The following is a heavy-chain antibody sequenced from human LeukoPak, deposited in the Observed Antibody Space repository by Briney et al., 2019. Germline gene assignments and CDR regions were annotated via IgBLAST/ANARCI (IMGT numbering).Heavy chain of an antibody. CDR1: GFTVTTNY. D-gene: IGHD3-3*01. V-gene: IGHV3-53*04. CDR3: ARGDFWSGYYTGLY. J-gene: IGHJ4*02. Sequence: GGSLGLSCAASGFTVTTNYMSCVRQAPGKGLEWVSVIYSGGSTYYADSVKGRFTISRHNSKNTLYLQMDSLRDEDTAVYYCARGDFWSGYYTGLYWGQGTLVTVSS. CDR2: IYSGGST.